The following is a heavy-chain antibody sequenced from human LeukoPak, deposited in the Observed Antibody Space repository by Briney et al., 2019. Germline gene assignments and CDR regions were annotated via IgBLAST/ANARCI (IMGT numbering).Heavy chain of an antibody. D-gene: IGHD1-14*01. CDR2: INHSGST. V-gene: IGHV4-34*01. CDR3: AIDSPSTNVNPH. CDR1: VGSFSGYY. Sequence: SETLSLTCPVYVGSFSGYYWSWIRQPPGKGLEWIGEINHSGSTNYNPSLKSRVTISVDTSKNQFSLKLSSVTAADTAVYYCAIDSPSTNVNPHWGQGTLVTVSS. J-gene: IGHJ4*02.